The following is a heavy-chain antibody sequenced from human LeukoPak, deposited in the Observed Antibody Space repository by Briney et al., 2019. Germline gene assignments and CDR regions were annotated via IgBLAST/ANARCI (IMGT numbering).Heavy chain of an antibody. V-gene: IGHV4-59*01. CDR1: GGSISSYY. CDR2: IYYSGST. J-gene: IGHJ6*03. CDR3: ARDQGGPPYYYYYMDV. Sequence: SETLSLTCTVSGGSISSYYWSWIRQPPGKGLEWIGYIYYSGSTNYNPSLKSRVTISVDTSKNQFSLKLSSVTAADTAVYYCARDQGGPPYYYYYMDVWGKGTTVTVSS. D-gene: IGHD1-26*01.